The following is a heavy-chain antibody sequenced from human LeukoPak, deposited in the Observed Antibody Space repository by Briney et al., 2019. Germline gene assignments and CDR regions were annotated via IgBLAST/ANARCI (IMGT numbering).Heavy chain of an antibody. CDR2: IFPIFATA. Sequence: SVKVSCKASGGTFSSYAISWVRQAPGQGLEWMGRIFPIFATANYAQKFQGRVTITADESTSTAYMELSSLRSEDTAVYYCARESGSYEAYFDYWGQGTLVTVSP. V-gene: IGHV1-69*13. CDR1: GGTFSSYA. CDR3: ARESGSYEAYFDY. D-gene: IGHD1-26*01. J-gene: IGHJ4*02.